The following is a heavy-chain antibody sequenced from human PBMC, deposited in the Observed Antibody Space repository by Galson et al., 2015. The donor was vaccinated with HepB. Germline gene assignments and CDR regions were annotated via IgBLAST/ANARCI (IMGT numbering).Heavy chain of an antibody. CDR3: AKSYSSSWYYYYGMDV. Sequence: SLRLSCAASGFTFSSYGMHWVRQAPGKGLEWVAFIRYDGSNKYYADSVKGRFTISRDNSKNTLYLQMNSLRAEDTAVYYCAKSYSSSWYYYYGMDVWGQGTTVTVSS. CDR1: GFTFSSYG. V-gene: IGHV3-30*02. J-gene: IGHJ6*02. D-gene: IGHD6-13*01. CDR2: IRYDGSNK.